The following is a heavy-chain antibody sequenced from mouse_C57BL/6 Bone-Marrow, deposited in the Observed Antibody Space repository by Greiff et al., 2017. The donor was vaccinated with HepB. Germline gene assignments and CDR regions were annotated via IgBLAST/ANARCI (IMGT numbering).Heavy chain of an antibody. CDR2: IYPRSGNT. Sequence: VKLMESGAELARPGASVKLSCKASGYTFTSYGISWVKQRTGQGLEWIGEIYPRSGNTYYNEKFKGKATLTADKSSSTAYMELRSLTSEDSAVYFCAPITTVVEGPYWGQGTTLTVSS. J-gene: IGHJ2*01. D-gene: IGHD1-1*01. CDR1: GYTFTSYG. V-gene: IGHV1-81*01. CDR3: APITTVVEGPY.